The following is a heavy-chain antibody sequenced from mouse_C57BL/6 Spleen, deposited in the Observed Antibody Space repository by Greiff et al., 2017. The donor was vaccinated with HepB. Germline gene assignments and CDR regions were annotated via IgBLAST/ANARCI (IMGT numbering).Heavy chain of an antibody. CDR3: ARSGVYYGSKHWYFDV. V-gene: IGHV1-82*01. J-gene: IGHJ1*03. CDR2: IYPGDGDT. Sequence: QVQLQQSGPELVKPGASVKISCKASGYAFSSSWMNWVKQRPGKGLEWIGRIYPGDGDTNYNGKFKGKATLTADKSSSTAYMQLSSLTSEDSAVYFCARSGVYYGSKHWYFDVWGTGTTVTVSS. D-gene: IGHD1-1*01. CDR1: GYAFSSSW.